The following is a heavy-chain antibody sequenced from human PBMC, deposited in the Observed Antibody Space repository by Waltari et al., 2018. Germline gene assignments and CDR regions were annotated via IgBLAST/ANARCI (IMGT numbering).Heavy chain of an antibody. CDR2: IYTRGST. V-gene: IGHV4-61*02. D-gene: IGHD3-3*02. J-gene: IGHJ5*02. CDR3: ARDLSPPNWFDP. CDR1: GDSLRSGSYH. Sequence: QLQLQESGPGLVKPSQTLSLTCTVSGDSLRSGSYHWRWIRQPAGKGLEWIGRIYTRGSTNYNPSRKSRVTISIDTSRNHFSLKLSSVTAADTAVYYCARDLSPPNWFDPWGQGTLVTVSS.